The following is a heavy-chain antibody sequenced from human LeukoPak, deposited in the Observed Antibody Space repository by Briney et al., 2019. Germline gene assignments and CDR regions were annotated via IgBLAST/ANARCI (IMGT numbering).Heavy chain of an antibody. Sequence: PSETLSLTCTVSGGSISSGGYYWSWIRQPPGKGLEWIGYIYHSGSTYYNPSLKSRVTISVDRSKNQFSLKLSSVTAADTAVYYCARVIGYYYDSSGSKPNAFDIWGQGTMVTVSS. CDR1: GGSISSGGYY. J-gene: IGHJ3*02. V-gene: IGHV4-30-2*01. CDR2: IYHSGST. D-gene: IGHD3-22*01. CDR3: ARVIGYYYDSSGSKPNAFDI.